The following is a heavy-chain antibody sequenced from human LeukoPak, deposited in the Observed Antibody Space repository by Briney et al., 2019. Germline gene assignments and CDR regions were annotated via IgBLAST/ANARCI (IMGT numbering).Heavy chain of an antibody. D-gene: IGHD3-10*01. CDR2: INPNSGGT. CDR1: GYTFTGYY. Sequence: ASVKVSCKASGYTFTGYYMHWVRQAPGQGLEWLGRINPNSGGTNYAQKFQGRVTMTRDTSISTAYMELSRLRSDDTAVYYCALEGFGELSFDYWGQGTLVTVSS. V-gene: IGHV1-2*06. CDR3: ALEGFGELSFDY. J-gene: IGHJ4*02.